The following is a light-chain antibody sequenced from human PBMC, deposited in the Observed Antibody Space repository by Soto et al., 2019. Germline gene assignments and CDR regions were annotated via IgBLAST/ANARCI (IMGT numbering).Light chain of an antibody. CDR1: SSDVGGYNY. Sequence: QSALTQPASVSRSPGQSITISCTGTSSDVGGYNYVSWYQQHPGKAPKLMIYEVSNRPSGVSNRFSGSKSGNTASLTISGLQAEEEADYYCSSYTSSSTLVFGGGTKRTVL. J-gene: IGLJ2*01. V-gene: IGLV2-14*01. CDR2: EVS. CDR3: SSYTSSSTLV.